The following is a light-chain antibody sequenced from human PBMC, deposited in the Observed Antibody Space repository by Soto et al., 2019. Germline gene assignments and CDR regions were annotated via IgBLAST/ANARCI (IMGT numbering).Light chain of an antibody. CDR2: GAS. Sequence: EIVMTQSPATLSVSPGERATLSCRASQSVSSNLAWYQHKPGQAPKLLIYGASTRATGIPARFSGSGCGTAFTLTISSLQSDAIAVNYSQQYNNWPPITFGLGTPLEIK. CDR1: QSVSSN. V-gene: IGKV3-15*01. CDR3: QQYNNWPPIT. J-gene: IGKJ5*01.